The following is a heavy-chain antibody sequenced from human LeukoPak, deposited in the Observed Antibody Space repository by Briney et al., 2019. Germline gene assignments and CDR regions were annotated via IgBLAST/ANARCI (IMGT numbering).Heavy chain of an antibody. Sequence: PSETLSLTCAVYGGSFSGYYWNWIRQPPGKGLEWIGEINHSGSTYYNPSLKSRVTISVDRSKNQFSLKLSSVTAADTAVYYCARYGDSSLTFDYWGQGTLATVSS. J-gene: IGHJ4*02. CDR2: INHSGST. V-gene: IGHV4-34*01. CDR1: GGSFSGYY. CDR3: ARYGDSSLTFDY. D-gene: IGHD4-17*01.